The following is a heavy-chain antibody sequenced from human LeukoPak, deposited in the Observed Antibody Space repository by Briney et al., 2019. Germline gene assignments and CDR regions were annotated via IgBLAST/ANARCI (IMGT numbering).Heavy chain of an antibody. CDR3: ARAGRVYGMDV. D-gene: IGHD1-26*01. CDR1: GFTFSSYD. CDR2: IGTAGDT. J-gene: IGHJ6*02. V-gene: IGHV3-13*01. Sequence: PGGSLRLSCAASGFTFSSYDMHWVRQATGKGLEWVSAIGTAGDTYYPRSVKGRFTISRENAKNSLYLQMNSLRAGDTAVYYCARAGRVYGMDVWGQGTTVTVSS.